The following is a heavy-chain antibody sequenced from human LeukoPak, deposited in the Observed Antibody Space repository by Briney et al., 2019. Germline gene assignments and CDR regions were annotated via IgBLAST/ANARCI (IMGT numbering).Heavy chain of an antibody. J-gene: IGHJ3*02. CDR3: ARERGYCASSSCYTSDAFDI. V-gene: IGHV1-2*02. CDR1: GYTFTSYY. Sequence: ASVKVSCKASGYTFTSYYMHWVRQAPGHGLEWMGWINPTGGGTIYAQRFQGRVSMTRDTSINTAYMELSRLRSDDTAVYFCARERGYCASSSCYTSDAFDIWGQGTVVTVSS. D-gene: IGHD2-2*02. CDR2: INPTGGGT.